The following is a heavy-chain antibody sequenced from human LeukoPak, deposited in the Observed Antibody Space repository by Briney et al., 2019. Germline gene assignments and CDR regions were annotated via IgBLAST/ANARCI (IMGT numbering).Heavy chain of an antibody. D-gene: IGHD4-17*01. CDR2: ISGSGGST. J-gene: IGHJ4*02. Sequence: GGSLRLSCAASGFTFSSYAMSWVRQAPGKGLEWVSAISGSGGSTYYADSVKGRFTISRDNSKNALYLQMNSLRAEDTAVYYCAKVLGYGDYATFDYWGQGTLVTVSS. CDR3: AKVLGYGDYATFDY. V-gene: IGHV3-23*01. CDR1: GFTFSSYA.